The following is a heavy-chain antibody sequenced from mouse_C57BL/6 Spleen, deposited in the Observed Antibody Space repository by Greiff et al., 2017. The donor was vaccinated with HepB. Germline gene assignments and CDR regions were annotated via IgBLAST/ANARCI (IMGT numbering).Heavy chain of an antibody. CDR3: ARWDTTVVAAN. J-gene: IGHJ4*01. CDR2: INPGSGGT. CDR1: GYAFTNYL. Sequence: VQLQQSGAELVRPGTSVKVSCKASGYAFTNYLIEWVKRRPGPGLEWIGVINPGSGGTNDNEKFKGKATLTADKSSSTAYMQLSSLTSEDSAVYFCARWDTTVVAANWGQGTSVTVSS. V-gene: IGHV1-54*01. D-gene: IGHD1-1*01.